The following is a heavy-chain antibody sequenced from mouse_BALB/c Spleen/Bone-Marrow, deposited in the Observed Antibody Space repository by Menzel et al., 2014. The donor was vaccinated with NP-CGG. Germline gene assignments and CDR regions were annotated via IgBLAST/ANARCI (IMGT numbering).Heavy chain of an antibody. D-gene: IGHD2-4*01. V-gene: IGHV2-9*02. CDR3: ARDLYYDYDVGAMDY. CDR1: GFSLISYG. Sequence: VKLVESGPGLEESSQSLSISCTVSGFSLISYGVRWIRQRPGKGLEWLGVIWPGGSTNYNSALMSRLSISKDNSKSQVFLKMNSLQSDDTAMYYCARDLYYDYDVGAMDYWGQGTSVTVSS. CDR2: IWPGGST. J-gene: IGHJ4*01.